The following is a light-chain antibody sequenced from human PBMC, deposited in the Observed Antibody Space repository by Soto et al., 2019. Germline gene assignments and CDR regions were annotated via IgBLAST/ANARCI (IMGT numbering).Light chain of an antibody. V-gene: IGKV3-20*01. Sequence: EIVLTQSPGTLSWSPGERATLSCRASQSVSSNYLAWYQQKPGQAPRLLIYGASNRATGIPDRFSGGGSGTDFTLTISRLEPEDFAVFYCQHHGSSLTWTFGQGTKVEIK. J-gene: IGKJ1*01. CDR3: QHHGSSLTWT. CDR1: QSVSSNY. CDR2: GAS.